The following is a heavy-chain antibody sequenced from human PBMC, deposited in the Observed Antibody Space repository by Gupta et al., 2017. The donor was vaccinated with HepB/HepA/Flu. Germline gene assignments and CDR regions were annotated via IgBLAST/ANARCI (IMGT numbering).Heavy chain of an antibody. V-gene: IGHV1-18*01. J-gene: IGHJ5*01. CDR3: ARVATGLDS. Sequence: QAQLVQSGVEVKKSGAAVKVSCETSGFTFEIYGFTWVRQAPGQGLEWMGWISAKTGNTNYAPKFQGRITMTTDTSKSTVXLXLWSLRXDDTAIYYCARVATGLDSWGQGTLVTVSS. CDR1: GFTFEIYG. CDR2: ISAKTGNT.